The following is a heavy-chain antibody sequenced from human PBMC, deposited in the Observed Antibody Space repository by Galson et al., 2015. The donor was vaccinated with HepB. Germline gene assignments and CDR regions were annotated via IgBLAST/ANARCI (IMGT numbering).Heavy chain of an antibody. CDR1: GYTFTSYG. Sequence: QSGAEVKKPGASVKVSCKASGYTFTSYGISWVRQAPGQGLEWMGWISAYNGNTNYAQKLQGRVTMTTDTSTSTAYMELRSLRSDDTAVYYCARDGEGVHSSGWFGNYYMDVWGKGTTVTVSS. J-gene: IGHJ6*03. D-gene: IGHD6-19*01. CDR3: ARDGEGVHSSGWFGNYYMDV. V-gene: IGHV1-18*01. CDR2: ISAYNGNT.